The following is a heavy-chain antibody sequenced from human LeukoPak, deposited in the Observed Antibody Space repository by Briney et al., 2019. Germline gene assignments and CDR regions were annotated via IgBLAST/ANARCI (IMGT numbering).Heavy chain of an antibody. CDR3: ARDQRIFDY. J-gene: IGHJ4*02. CDR2: ISSSSKTI. D-gene: IGHD2-15*01. V-gene: IGHV3-48*02. CDR1: GFTFSSYS. Sequence: GGSLRLSCAASGFTFSSYSMNWVRQAPGKGLEWVSYISSSSKTIYYADSVKGRFTISRDNAENSLYLQMNSLRHEDSAVYYCARDQRIFDYWGQGTLVTVSS.